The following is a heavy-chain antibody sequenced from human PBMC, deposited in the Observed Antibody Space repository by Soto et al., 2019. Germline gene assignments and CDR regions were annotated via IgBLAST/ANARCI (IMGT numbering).Heavy chain of an antibody. Sequence: QITLKESGPTLVKPTQTLTLTCSFSGFSLTTITVAVGWVRQHPGKALEWLALIYPNDDKRYSPSLKNRLTITKDSSKNQVVLTMTDMDPVDTGTYYCAHKNVYTYGSYFFDYWRHGILVTVSS. V-gene: IGHV2-5*01. J-gene: IGHJ4*01. CDR1: GFSLTTITVA. D-gene: IGHD3-10*01. CDR3: AHKNVYTYGSYFFDY. CDR2: IYPNDDK.